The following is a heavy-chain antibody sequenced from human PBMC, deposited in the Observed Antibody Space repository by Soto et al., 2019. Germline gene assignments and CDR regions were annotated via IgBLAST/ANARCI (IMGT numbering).Heavy chain of an antibody. V-gene: IGHV3-30*18. Sequence: QVQLVESGGGVVQPGRSLRLSCTTSGFTFSSYAMHWVRQAPGKGLEWVALISDDVTKTYSADSVKGRFTISRDDSKSTLYLQMNNLRAEDTAVYYCAKDYSSAWYDYCDFWGQGTLVTVSS. CDR3: AKDYSSAWYDYCDF. CDR2: ISDDVTKT. J-gene: IGHJ4*02. D-gene: IGHD6-19*01. CDR1: GFTFSSYA.